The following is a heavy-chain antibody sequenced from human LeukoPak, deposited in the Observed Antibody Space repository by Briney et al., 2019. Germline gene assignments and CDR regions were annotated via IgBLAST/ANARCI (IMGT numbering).Heavy chain of an antibody. CDR3: ARGGAPTFGGVIDYYSDY. V-gene: IGHV3-11*01. CDR2: ISSSGSNI. Sequence: NPGGSLRLSCAASGFTFSEYYMSWIRQAPGKRLEWVSYISSSGSNIYYADSVKGRFTISRDNAKNSLYLQMNSLRAEDTAVYYCARGGAPTFGGVIDYYSDYWGQGTLVTVSS. CDR1: GFTFSEYY. D-gene: IGHD3-16*02. J-gene: IGHJ4*02.